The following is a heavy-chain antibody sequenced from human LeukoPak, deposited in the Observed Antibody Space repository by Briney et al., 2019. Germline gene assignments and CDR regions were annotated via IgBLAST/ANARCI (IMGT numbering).Heavy chain of an antibody. CDR3: ARMSNYYYGMDV. CDR2: ISSSSSTI. CDR1: GVTLSRDS. J-gene: IGHJ6*02. Sequence: GSLRLSCAASGVTLSRDSMSCGRQAPGGGLGWGSDISSSSSTIYYADSVKGRLAISRDNAKNSLYLQMNSVRAEDTAVYYCARMSNYYYGMDVWGQGTTVTVSS. V-gene: IGHV3-48*01.